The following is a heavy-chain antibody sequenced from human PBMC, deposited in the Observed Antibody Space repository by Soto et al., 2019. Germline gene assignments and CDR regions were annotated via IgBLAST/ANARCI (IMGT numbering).Heavy chain of an antibody. CDR2: ISSSSSYI. Sequence: PGGSLRLSCAASGFTFNSYSMNWVRQAPGKGLEWVSSISSSSSYIYYADSVKGRFTISRDNAKNSLYLQMNSLRAEDTAVYYCAREISMVRGVTDYYYYYGMDVWGQGTTVTVSS. CDR1: GFTFNSYS. J-gene: IGHJ6*02. D-gene: IGHD3-10*01. CDR3: AREISMVRGVTDYYYYYGMDV. V-gene: IGHV3-21*01.